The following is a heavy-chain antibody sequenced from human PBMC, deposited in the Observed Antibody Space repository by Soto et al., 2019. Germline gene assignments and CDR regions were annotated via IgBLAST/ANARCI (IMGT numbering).Heavy chain of an antibody. J-gene: IGHJ4*02. V-gene: IGHV4-59*01. CDR3: ARVDSSGSYFDY. CDR1: GGSISSYY. Sequence: TLSVTCTVSGGSISSYYWSWIRQPPGKGLEWIAYIYYTGSTNYNPSLKSRVTLSADTSKNQFSLKLSSVTAADTAMYYCARVDSSGSYFDYWGQGTLVTVSS. CDR2: IYYTGST. D-gene: IGHD3-22*01.